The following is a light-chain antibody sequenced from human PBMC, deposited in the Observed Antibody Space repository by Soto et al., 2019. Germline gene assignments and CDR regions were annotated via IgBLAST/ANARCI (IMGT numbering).Light chain of an antibody. Sequence: DIQMTQSPSSLSASVGERVTITCQASQDISNSLDWYQQKPGKAPKLLIYAASSLQSGVPSRFSGSGSGTDFTLTISSLQPEDFATYYCQQSYSTLELTFGGGTKVEIK. CDR1: QDISNS. J-gene: IGKJ4*01. CDR3: QQSYSTLELT. CDR2: AAS. V-gene: IGKV1-39*01.